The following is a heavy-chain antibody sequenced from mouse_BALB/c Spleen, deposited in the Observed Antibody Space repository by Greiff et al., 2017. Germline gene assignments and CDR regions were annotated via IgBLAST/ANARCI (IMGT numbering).Heavy chain of an antibody. V-gene: IGHV14-1*02. CDR2: IDPENGNT. J-gene: IGHJ2*01. Sequence: VQLQQSGAELVRPGALVKLSCKASGFNIKDYYMHWVKQRPEQGLEWIGWIDPENGNTIYDPKFQGKASITADTSSNTAYLQLSSLTSEDTAVYYCARKNYYGSSYHFDYWGQGTTLTVSS. CDR3: ARKNYYGSSYHFDY. CDR1: GFNIKDYY. D-gene: IGHD1-1*01.